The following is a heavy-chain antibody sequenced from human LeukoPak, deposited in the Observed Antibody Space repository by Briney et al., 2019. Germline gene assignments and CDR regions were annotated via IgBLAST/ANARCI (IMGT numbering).Heavy chain of an antibody. D-gene: IGHD6-19*01. CDR1: GFTFSSYA. J-gene: IGHJ4*02. V-gene: IGHV3-64D*06. CDR3: VKDFDSSGWPEVYYFDY. Sequence: GGSLRLSCPASGFTFSSYAMHWVRQAPGKGLEYVSAISSNGGSTYYADSVKGRFTISRDNSKNTLYLQMSSLRAEDTAVYYCVKDFDSSGWPEVYYFDYWGQGTLVTVSS. CDR2: ISSNGGST.